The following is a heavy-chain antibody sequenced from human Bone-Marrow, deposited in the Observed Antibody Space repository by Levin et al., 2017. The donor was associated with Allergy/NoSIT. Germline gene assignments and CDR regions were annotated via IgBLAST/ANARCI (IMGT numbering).Heavy chain of an antibody. CDR3: TRNSYSGFDY. V-gene: IGHV1-46*01. J-gene: IGHJ4*02. CDR2: IKPSGGGT. Sequence: GASVKVSCKASGYIFTSAYLYWVRQAPGQGLECMGMIKPSGGGTAYAQNFQGRLTVTRDTSTSTLYMELSSLTFDDTAVYYCTRNSYSGFDYWGQGTLVTVSS. CDR1: GYIFTSAY. D-gene: IGHD2-15*01.